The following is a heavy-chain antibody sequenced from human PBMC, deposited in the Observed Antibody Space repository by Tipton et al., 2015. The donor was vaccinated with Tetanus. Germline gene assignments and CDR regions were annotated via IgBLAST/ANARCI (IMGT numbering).Heavy chain of an antibody. CDR1: GASINVYY. V-gene: IGHV4-4*07. Sequence: TLSLTCTVPGASINVYYWSWLRQPAGKGLEWIGRIYTSESTNYNPSLKSRLTMSVDTSKNQFSLRLNSVTAADTAVYYCARMQRYGMDVWGQGTTVTVSS. CDR2: IYTSEST. CDR3: ARMQRYGMDV. D-gene: IGHD6-25*01. J-gene: IGHJ6*02.